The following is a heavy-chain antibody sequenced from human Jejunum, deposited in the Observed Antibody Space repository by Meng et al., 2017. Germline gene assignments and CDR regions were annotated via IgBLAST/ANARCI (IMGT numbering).Heavy chain of an antibody. J-gene: IGHJ4*02. D-gene: IGHD3-22*01. CDR1: VGTFNTYA. CDR2: IIPIIGTP. V-gene: IGHV1-69*06. Sequence: QVQLVKYGAEVKRPGSSVKVSCKTSVGTFNTYAISWVRQAPEQGLEWMGGIIPIIGTPNYAQKFQGRVTITADISKTTAYMEMSSLRSEDTAVYYCSRSCGFSSGNYWGYWGQGTLVTVSS. CDR3: SRSCGFSSGNYWGY.